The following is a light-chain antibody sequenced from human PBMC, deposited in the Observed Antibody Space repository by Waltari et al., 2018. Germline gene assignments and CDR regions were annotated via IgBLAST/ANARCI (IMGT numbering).Light chain of an antibody. V-gene: IGLV2-23*01. Sequence: QSVLTQPASVSGSPGQSITLSCTGSRRDIGASHFFPWFQQRPGQAPRLLISEATKRPSGVSYRFSGSKSGNTASLSISDLQAEDEADYYCCSYVGGSRVLFGGGTKLTV. J-gene: IGLJ2*01. CDR1: RRDIGASHF. CDR2: EAT. CDR3: CSYVGGSRVL.